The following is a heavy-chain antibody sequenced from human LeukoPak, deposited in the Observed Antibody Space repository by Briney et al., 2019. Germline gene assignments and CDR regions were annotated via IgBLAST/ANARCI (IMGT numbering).Heavy chain of an antibody. CDR1: GFTFSSYA. D-gene: IGHD3-22*01. CDR2: ISGSGGST. CDR3: ARGTGLNYYDSSGYRD. V-gene: IGHV3-23*01. J-gene: IGHJ4*02. Sequence: PGGSLRLSCAASGFTFSSYAMSWVRQAPGKGLEWVSAISGSGGSTYYADSVKGRFTISRDNSKNTLYLQMNSLRAEDTAVYYCARGTGLNYYDSSGYRDWGQGTLVTVSS.